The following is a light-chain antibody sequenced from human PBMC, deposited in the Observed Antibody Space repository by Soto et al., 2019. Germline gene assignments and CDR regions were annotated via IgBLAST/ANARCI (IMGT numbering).Light chain of an antibody. Sequence: QSALTQPASVSGSPGQSITISCTATSSDVGNYNFVSWYQHHAGTAPKLIIYQVTNRPSGVSDRFSGSKSGDTASLTISGLQAEDEADYYCTSYTAFSTDILFGGGTKVTVL. CDR2: QVT. J-gene: IGLJ2*01. V-gene: IGLV2-14*01. CDR3: TSYTAFSTDIL. CDR1: SSDVGNYNF.